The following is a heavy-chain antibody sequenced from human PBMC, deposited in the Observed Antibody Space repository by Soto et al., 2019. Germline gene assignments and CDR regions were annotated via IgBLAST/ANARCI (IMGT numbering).Heavy chain of an antibody. V-gene: IGHV3-23*01. CDR2: IGSSGST. CDR1: GFTFDTYA. J-gene: IGHJ4*02. D-gene: IGHD3-3*01. Sequence: GGSLRLSCVASGFTFDTYALNWVRQAPGKGLEWVSAIGSSGSTYYADCVKGRFTISRDTPKKTLYLQMNSLRVEDTAKYYCAKGFRSLEWYSLAPCDYWGQGALVTVSS. CDR3: AKGFRSLEWYSLAPCDY.